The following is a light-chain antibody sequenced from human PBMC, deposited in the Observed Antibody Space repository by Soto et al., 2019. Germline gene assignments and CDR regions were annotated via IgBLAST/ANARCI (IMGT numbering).Light chain of an antibody. CDR1: SSDVGGFNY. J-gene: IGLJ1*01. CDR2: EVS. CDR3: SSFTSSITYV. V-gene: IGLV2-14*01. Sequence: QSSLTQPASVSGSAGQSITISCTGTSSDVGGFNYVSWYQQQPGRAPKLILYEVSNRPSGVAHRFTGSKSGNTASLTISGLQAEDEADYYCSSFTSSITYVFGTGTKVTVL.